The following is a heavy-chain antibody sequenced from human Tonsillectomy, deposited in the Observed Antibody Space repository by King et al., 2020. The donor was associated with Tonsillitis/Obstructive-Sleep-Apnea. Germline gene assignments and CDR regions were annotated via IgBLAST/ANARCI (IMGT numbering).Heavy chain of an antibody. J-gene: IGHJ4*02. V-gene: IGHV7-4-1*02. Sequence: VQLVESGSELKKPGASVKVSCKASGYTFTTYAMNWVRQAPGQGLEWMGWINTNTGNPTYVQGFTGRFVFSLDTSVSTAYLQISSLKAEDTAVYYCARDWFFRSSSGFDSWGQGTLVTVSS. CDR1: GYTFTTYA. D-gene: IGHD6-6*01. CDR3: ARDWFFRSSSGFDS. CDR2: INTNTGNP.